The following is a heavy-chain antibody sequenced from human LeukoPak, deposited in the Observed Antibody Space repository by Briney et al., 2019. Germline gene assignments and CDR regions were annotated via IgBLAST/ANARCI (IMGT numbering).Heavy chain of an antibody. CDR1: GGSISSSSYY. D-gene: IGHD6-19*01. V-gene: IGHV4-39*07. J-gene: IGHJ4*02. Sequence: SETLSLTCTVSGGSISSSSYYWGWIRQPPGKGLEWIGEINHSGSTSYNPSLKSRVTISVDTSKNQFSLKLSSVTAADTAVYYCARGSGYSSGWSWAFDYWGQGTLVTVSS. CDR2: INHSGST. CDR3: ARGSGYSSGWSWAFDY.